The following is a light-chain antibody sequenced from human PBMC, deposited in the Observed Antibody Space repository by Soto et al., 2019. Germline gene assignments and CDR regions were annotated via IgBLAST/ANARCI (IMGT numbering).Light chain of an antibody. Sequence: DIQMTQSPSTLSASVGDRVTITCRASQSISSYLAWYQQKPGEAPKVLVYDASTLESGVPSRFSGSGSGTGTEFTLTISSLQPDDFATYYCQQYKSYPWTFGQGTKVEIK. J-gene: IGKJ1*01. CDR1: QSISSY. CDR2: DAS. V-gene: IGKV1-5*01. CDR3: QQYKSYPWT.